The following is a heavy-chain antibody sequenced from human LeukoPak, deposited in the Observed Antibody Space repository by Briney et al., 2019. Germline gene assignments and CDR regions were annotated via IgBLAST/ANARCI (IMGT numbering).Heavy chain of an antibody. J-gene: IGHJ4*02. D-gene: IGHD5-12*01. CDR2: MNPSVGST. Sequence: ASVKVSCKPSGYTFTNYYIHWVRQAPGQGLEWMGMMNPSVGSTNYAQNFQARFPMTRDMSTSTLYMELTSLRSEDTALYYCARGGATGRKALDYWGQGTLVTVSS. CDR3: ARGGATGRKALDY. V-gene: IGHV1-46*01. CDR1: GYTFTNYY.